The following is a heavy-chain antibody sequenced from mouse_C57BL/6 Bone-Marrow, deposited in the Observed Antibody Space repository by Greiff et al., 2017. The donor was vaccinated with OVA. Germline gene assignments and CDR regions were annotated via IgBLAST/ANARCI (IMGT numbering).Heavy chain of an antibody. CDR2: IYPRDGST. Sequence: QVQLQQSGPELVKPGASVKLSCKASGYTFTSYDINWVKQRPGQGLEWIGWIYPRDGSTKYNEKFKGKATLTVDTSSSTAYRKLNSLTSEDAAVYIYARDGYGAYWGQGTLVTVSA. CDR1: GYTFTSYD. V-gene: IGHV1-85*01. CDR3: ARDGYGAY. D-gene: IGHD2-2*01. J-gene: IGHJ3*01.